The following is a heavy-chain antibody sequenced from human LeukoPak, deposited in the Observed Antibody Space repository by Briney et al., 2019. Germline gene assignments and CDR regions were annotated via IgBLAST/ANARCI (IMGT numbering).Heavy chain of an antibody. J-gene: IGHJ4*02. CDR1: GYTFTGYY. V-gene: IGHV1-2*02. CDR3: VEAVAGTYFDY. D-gene: IGHD6-19*01. Sequence: RASVKVSCKASGYTFTGYYMHWVRQAPGQGLEWMGWINPNSGGTNYARKFQGRVTMTRDTSISTAYMELSRLRSDDTAVYYCVEAVAGTYFDYWGQGTLVTVSS. CDR2: INPNSGGT.